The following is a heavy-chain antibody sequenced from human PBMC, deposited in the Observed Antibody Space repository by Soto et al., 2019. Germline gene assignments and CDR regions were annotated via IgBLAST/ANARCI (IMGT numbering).Heavy chain of an antibody. CDR2: ISGSGGST. Sequence: EVRLLESGGGLVQPGGSLKLSCAASGFTFTNYGMSWVRQAPGKGLEWVSGISGSGGSTYYADSVKGRFTISRDNYMNTLYLQMNSLRADDTAVYYCAKDLAYDILTGYYPNFDYWGQGTLVTVSS. V-gene: IGHV3-23*01. CDR1: GFTFTNYG. CDR3: AKDLAYDILTGYYPNFDY. J-gene: IGHJ4*02. D-gene: IGHD3-9*01.